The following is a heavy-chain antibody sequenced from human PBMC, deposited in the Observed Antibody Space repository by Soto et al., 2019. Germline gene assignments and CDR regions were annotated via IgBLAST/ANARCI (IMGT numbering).Heavy chain of an antibody. CDR3: ARDMTTVTQYYFDY. D-gene: IGHD4-17*01. CDR2: INHSGST. Sequence: SETLSLTCAVYGGSFSGYYWSWIRQPPGKGLEWIGEINHSGSTNYNPSLKSRVTISVDTSKNQFSLKLSSVTAADTAVYYCARDMTTVTQYYFDYWGRGVLVTVSS. CDR1: GGSFSGYY. V-gene: IGHV4-34*01. J-gene: IGHJ4*02.